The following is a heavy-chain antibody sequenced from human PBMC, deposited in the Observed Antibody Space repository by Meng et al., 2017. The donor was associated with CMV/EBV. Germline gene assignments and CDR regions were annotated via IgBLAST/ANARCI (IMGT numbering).Heavy chain of an antibody. J-gene: IGHJ4*02. CDR2: ISGSGGST. CDR1: GFTFSSYA. Sequence: GESLKISCAAPGFTFSSYAMSWVRQAPGKGLEWVSAISGSGGSTYYADSVKGRFTISRDNSKNTLHLQMNSLRAEDTAVYYCARVYIAAAGVSDYWGQGTLVTVSS. CDR3: ARVYIAAAGVSDY. D-gene: IGHD6-13*01. V-gene: IGHV3-23*01.